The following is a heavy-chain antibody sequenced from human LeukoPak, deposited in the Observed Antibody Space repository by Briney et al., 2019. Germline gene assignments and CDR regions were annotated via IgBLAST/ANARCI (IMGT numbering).Heavy chain of an antibody. V-gene: IGHV3-33*01. CDR1: GFTFSSYG. J-gene: IGHJ3*02. CDR2: IWYDGSNK. Sequence: GSLRLSCAASGFTFSSYGMHWVRQAPGKGLEWVAVIWYDGSNKYYADSVKGRFTISRDNSKNTLYLQMNSLRAEDTAVYYCARVRYSGYDPTFDIWGQGTMVTVSS. CDR3: ARVRYSGYDPTFDI. D-gene: IGHD5-12*01.